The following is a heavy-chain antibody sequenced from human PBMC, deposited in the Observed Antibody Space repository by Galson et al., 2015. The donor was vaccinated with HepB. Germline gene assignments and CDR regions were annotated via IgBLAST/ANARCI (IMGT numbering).Heavy chain of an antibody. Sequence: VKVSCQASGYTFTSYGISWVRQAPGQGLEWMGWISAYNGNTNYAQKLQGRVTTTTDTSTSTAYMELRSLRSDDTAVYYCARDRRRGIAAAGPDYWGQGTLVTVSS. D-gene: IGHD6-13*01. V-gene: IGHV1-18*01. CDR2: ISAYNGNT. J-gene: IGHJ4*02. CDR1: GYTFTSYG. CDR3: ARDRRRGIAAAGPDY.